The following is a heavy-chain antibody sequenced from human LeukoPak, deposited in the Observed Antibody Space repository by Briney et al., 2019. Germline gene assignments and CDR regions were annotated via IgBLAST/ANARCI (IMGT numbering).Heavy chain of an antibody. V-gene: IGHV4-4*02. CDR3: AREGIAVAGTKYYFDY. CDR1: GGSISSNNW. D-gene: IGHD6-19*01. J-gene: IGHJ4*02. Sequence: SETLSLTCAVSGGSISSNNWWSWVRQPPGKGLEWIGSIYYSGSTYYNPSLKSRVTISVDTSKNQFSLKLSSVTAADTAVYYCAREGIAVAGTKYYFDYWGQGTLVTVSS. CDR2: IYYSGST.